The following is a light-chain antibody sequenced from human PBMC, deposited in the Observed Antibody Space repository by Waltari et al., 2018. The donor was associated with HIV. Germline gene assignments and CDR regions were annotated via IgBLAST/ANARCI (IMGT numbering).Light chain of an antibody. CDR1: RTVLYDSNNQNY. J-gene: IGKJ4*01. V-gene: IGKV4-1*01. CDR3: HQYYSLPYT. CDR2: WAS. Sequence: DIVMTQSPDSLAVSLGERATINCRSSRTVLYDSNNQNYLAWYQQKPGQPPKVIISWASTRSVGVSDQFSGSGSGTNFSLIINSLQADDLAVYYCHQYYSLPYTFGGGTKVEIK.